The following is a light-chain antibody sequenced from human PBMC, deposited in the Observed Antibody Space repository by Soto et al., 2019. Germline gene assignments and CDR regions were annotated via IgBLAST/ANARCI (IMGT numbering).Light chain of an antibody. Sequence: DIQMTQSPSSLSASVGDRVTITCRASQSISRNLNWYQQKPGKAPKLLIYAASRLQSGVPSRFSGSGAGTYFTLTISSLQPEDFATYYCQQSYSTPRTFGQGTKVEIK. CDR1: QSISRN. V-gene: IGKV1-39*01. CDR3: QQSYSTPRT. CDR2: AAS. J-gene: IGKJ1*01.